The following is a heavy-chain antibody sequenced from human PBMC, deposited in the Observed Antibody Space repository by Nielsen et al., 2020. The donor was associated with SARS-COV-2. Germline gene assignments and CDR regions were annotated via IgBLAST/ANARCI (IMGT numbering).Heavy chain of an antibody. CDR3: ARDLVYYGMDV. D-gene: IGHD2-15*01. V-gene: IGHV3-7*03. J-gene: IGHJ6*04. CDR2: IKEDGSEK. Sequence: WIRQPPGKGLEWVANIKEDGSEKYYVDSVKGRFTISRDNAKNSLYLQMNTLGAEDTAVYYCARDLVYYGMDVWGKGTTVTVSS.